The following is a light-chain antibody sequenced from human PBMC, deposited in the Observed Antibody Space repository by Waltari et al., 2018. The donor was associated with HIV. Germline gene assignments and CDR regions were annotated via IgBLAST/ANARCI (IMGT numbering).Light chain of an antibody. CDR2: GAS. Sequence: EVVFTQSPGTLSLSPGERATLSCRASQTISSTYLAWYQQKPGQAPRLLIYGASSRATGIPDRFSGSGSGTDFTLTISRLEPEDFAVYYCQQYGTSPPYTFGQGTKVEIK. CDR1: QTISSTY. J-gene: IGKJ2*01. CDR3: QQYGTSPPYT. V-gene: IGKV3-20*01.